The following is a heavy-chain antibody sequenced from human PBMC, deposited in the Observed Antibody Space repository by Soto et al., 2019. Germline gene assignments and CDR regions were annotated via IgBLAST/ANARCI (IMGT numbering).Heavy chain of an antibody. Sequence: QVQLVQSGAEVKKPGASVKVSCKASGYMFSTYDINWVRQAPVQGLVWMGWLNPNSGNTGYAQKFQGRVTMTRNTSINTAYMELSSLGSDATAVYYCARDHRYNWNDEGWFDPWGQGTLVTVSS. J-gene: IGHJ5*02. CDR1: GYMFSTYD. D-gene: IGHD1-20*01. V-gene: IGHV1-8*01. CDR2: LNPNSGNT. CDR3: ARDHRYNWNDEGWFDP.